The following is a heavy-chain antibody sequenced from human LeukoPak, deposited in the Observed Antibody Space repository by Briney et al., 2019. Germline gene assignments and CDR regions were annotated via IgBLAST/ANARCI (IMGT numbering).Heavy chain of an antibody. CDR1: GGSFSGYY. CDR3: ARLYGSGSYYRH. J-gene: IGHJ4*02. Sequence: SETLSLPCVVYGGSFSGYYWSWIRQPPGKGREGIGEINQSGSTNCNPSLKSRVTISVDTSKNQFSLRVSSVTAADTAVYYCARLYGSGSYYRHWGQGTLVTVSS. D-gene: IGHD3-10*01. V-gene: IGHV4-34*01. CDR2: INQSGST.